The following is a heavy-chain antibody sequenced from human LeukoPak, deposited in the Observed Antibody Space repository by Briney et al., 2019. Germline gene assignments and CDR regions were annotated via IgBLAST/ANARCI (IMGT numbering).Heavy chain of an antibody. CDR3: MAYSSGWSDY. CDR2: ISYGGSNK. CDR1: GFTFSSYA. Sequence: GGSLRLSCAASGFTFSSYAMHWVRQAPGKGLEWVAVISYGGSNKYYADSVKGRFTISRDNSKNTLYLQMNSLRAEDTAVYYCMAYSSGWSDYWGQGTLVTVSS. V-gene: IGHV3-30-3*01. J-gene: IGHJ4*02. D-gene: IGHD6-19*01.